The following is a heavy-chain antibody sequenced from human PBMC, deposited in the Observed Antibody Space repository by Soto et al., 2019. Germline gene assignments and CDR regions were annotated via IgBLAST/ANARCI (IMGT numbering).Heavy chain of an antibody. V-gene: IGHV1-69*02. CDR1: GGTFSSYT. CDR3: ARGGGSYLEAFDI. CDR2: IIPILGIA. Sequence: GASVKVSCKASGGTFSSYTISWVRQAPGQGLEWMGRIIPILGIANYAQKFQGRVTITADKSTSTAYMELSSLRSEDTAVYYCARGGGSYLEAFDIWGQGTMVTVSS. J-gene: IGHJ3*02. D-gene: IGHD1-26*01.